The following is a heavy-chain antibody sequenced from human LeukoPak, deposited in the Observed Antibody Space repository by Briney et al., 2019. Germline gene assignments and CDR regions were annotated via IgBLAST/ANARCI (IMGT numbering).Heavy chain of an antibody. J-gene: IGHJ4*02. CDR3: ASGGPVTTYDFDY. CDR2: ISRSSSDT. D-gene: IGHD4-17*01. CDR1: GFTFSDYY. V-gene: IGHV3-11*06. Sequence: KPGGSLRLSCAASGFTFSDYYMSWIRQAPGKGLEWVSYISRSSSDTNYADSVKGRFTISRDNAMNSLYLQMNSLRAEDTAVYYCASGGPVTTYDFDYWGQGTLVTVSS.